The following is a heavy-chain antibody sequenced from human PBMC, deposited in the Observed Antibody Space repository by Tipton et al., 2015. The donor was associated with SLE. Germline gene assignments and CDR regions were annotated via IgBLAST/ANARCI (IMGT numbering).Heavy chain of an antibody. V-gene: IGHV4-4*07. J-gene: IGHJ2*01. Sequence: TLSLTCTVSGGSISSYYWSWIRQPAGKGLEWIGRLYATGSTYYNPSLKSRVTLSIDTSKNQFSLELTSLTAADTAVYFCARVQRGPRSFDLWGRGTLVTVSS. CDR3: ARVQRGPRSFDL. CDR2: LYATGST. CDR1: GGSISSYY. D-gene: IGHD1-1*01.